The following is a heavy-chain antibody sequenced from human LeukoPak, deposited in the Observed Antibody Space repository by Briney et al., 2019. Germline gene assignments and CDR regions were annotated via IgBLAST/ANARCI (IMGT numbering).Heavy chain of an antibody. J-gene: IGHJ5*02. CDR3: ARRSGWGYNWFDP. D-gene: IGHD3-16*01. V-gene: IGHV6-1*01. Sequence: SQTLSLTCTISGDSVSSNSAACNWIRQSPSRGLELLGRTYYRSKWYNDYAVSVKSRITINPDTSKNQFSLQLNSVTPEDTAVYYCARRSGWGYNWFDPWGQGTLVTVSS. CDR2: TYYRSKWYN. CDR1: GDSVSSNSAA.